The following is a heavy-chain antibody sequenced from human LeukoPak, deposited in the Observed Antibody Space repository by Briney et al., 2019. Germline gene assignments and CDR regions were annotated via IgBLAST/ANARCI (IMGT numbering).Heavy chain of an antibody. D-gene: IGHD2-15*01. CDR1: GFTFSSYG. J-gene: IGHJ4*02. CDR3: IRGGGSGHFDY. CDR2: ISYDGSNK. V-gene: IGHV3-30*03. Sequence: PGGSLRLSCAASGFTFSSYGMHWVRQAPGKGLEWVAVISYDGSNKYYADSVKGRFTISRDNSKNTLYLQMNSLRDDDTAVYYCIRGGGSGHFDYWGQGTLGIVSS.